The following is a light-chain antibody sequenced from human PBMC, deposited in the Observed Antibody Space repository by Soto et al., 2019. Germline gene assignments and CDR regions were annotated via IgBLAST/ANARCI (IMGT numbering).Light chain of an antibody. Sequence: VLAQAPGALSKYPVESATLSFMASQSVSDTHVAWYQQRPGQAPRLLIYDASRRDIGVPDRFSGSGSGTDFTLTISGLEPEDFAVYFCHQYGRSPQTFGQGTKVDIK. CDR1: QSVSDTH. J-gene: IGKJ1*01. V-gene: IGKV3-20*01. CDR3: HQYGRSPQT. CDR2: DAS.